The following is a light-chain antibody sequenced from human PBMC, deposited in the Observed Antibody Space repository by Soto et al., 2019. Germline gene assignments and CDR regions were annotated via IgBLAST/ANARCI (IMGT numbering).Light chain of an antibody. J-gene: IGLJ2*01. Sequence: QSALTQPTSVSGSHGQSITISCTGNSSDVGGYNYVSWFQQHPVKAPKLIIYDVNNRPSGVSNRFSGSKSGTTTSLTISELQAEDEAEYFCSSDAGGNALVVVGGGTKVTVL. CDR2: DVN. CDR1: SSDVGGYNY. CDR3: SSDAGGNALVV. V-gene: IGLV2-14*01.